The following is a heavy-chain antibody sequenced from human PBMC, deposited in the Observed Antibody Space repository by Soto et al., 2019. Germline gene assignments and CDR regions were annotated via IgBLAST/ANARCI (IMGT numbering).Heavy chain of an antibody. Sequence: QLQLQESGSGLVKPSQTLSLTCAVSGGSISSGGYSWSWIRQPPGKGLEWIGYIYHSGSTYYNPSLKSRVTISVDRSKNQFSLKLSSVTAADTAVYYCARGTYDFLEWLSGFDPWGQGTLVTVSS. D-gene: IGHD3-3*01. CDR2: IYHSGST. J-gene: IGHJ5*02. V-gene: IGHV4-30-2*01. CDR3: ARGTYDFLEWLSGFDP. CDR1: GGSISSGGYS.